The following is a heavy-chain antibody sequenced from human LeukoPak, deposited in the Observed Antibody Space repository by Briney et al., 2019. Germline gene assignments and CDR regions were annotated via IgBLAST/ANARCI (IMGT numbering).Heavy chain of an antibody. CDR3: AKDPSDRGCSGGSCYG. D-gene: IGHD2-15*01. Sequence: GGSLRLSCAASGFTFSTYGMPWVRQAPGKGLEWVALISYDGSNKYYADSVKGRFTISRDNSKNMLYLQMNSLRAEDTAVYYCAKDPSDRGCSGGSCYGWGQGTLVTVTS. J-gene: IGHJ4*02. CDR1: GFTFSTYG. CDR2: ISYDGSNK. V-gene: IGHV3-30*18.